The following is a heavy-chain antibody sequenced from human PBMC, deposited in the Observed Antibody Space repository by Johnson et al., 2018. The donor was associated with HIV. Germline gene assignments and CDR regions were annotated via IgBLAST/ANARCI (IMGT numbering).Heavy chain of an antibody. CDR1: GFTFSSYA. CDR2: ISYDGSNK. V-gene: IGHV3-30*04. D-gene: IGHD2-21*01. Sequence: QVQLVESGGGVVQPGRSLRLSCAASGFTFSSYAMHWVRQAPGKGLEWVAVISYDGSNKYYADSVKGRFTISRDNAKNTLFLQMHSLRAEDTAVYLCTRDRRPSILWG. CDR3: TRDRRPSIL. J-gene: IGHJ1*01.